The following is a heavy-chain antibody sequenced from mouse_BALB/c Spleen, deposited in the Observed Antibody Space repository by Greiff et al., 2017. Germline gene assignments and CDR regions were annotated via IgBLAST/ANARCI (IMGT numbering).Heavy chain of an antibody. V-gene: IGHV5-6-2*01. CDR1: GFTFSSYY. D-gene: IGHD4-1*01. Sequence: EVKLMESGGGLVKLGGSLKLSCAASGFTFSSYYMSWVRQTPEKRLELVAAINSNGGSTYYPDTVKGRFTISRDNAKNTLYLQMSSLKSEDTALYYCARRGLGDYFDYWGQGTTLTVSS. J-gene: IGHJ2*01. CDR2: INSNGGST. CDR3: ARRGLGDYFDY.